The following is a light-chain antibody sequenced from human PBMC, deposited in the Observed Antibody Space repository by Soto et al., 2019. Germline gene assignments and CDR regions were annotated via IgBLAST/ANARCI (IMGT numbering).Light chain of an antibody. Sequence: ETVMTQSPGTLSVSLGERATLSCRASQSVSIHLAWYQQKPGQAPRLLIYDTSTRATGIPARFSGSGSGTEFTLTISSLQSEDFAVYYCQQYSNWPPITFCQGTRLEIK. J-gene: IGKJ5*01. CDR2: DTS. CDR3: QQYSNWPPIT. V-gene: IGKV3-15*01. CDR1: QSVSIH.